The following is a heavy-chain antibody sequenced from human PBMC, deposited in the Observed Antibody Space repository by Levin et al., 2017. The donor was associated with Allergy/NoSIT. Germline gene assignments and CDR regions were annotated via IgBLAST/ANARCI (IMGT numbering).Heavy chain of an antibody. CDR2: ISSNAEST. V-gene: IGHV3-23*01. CDR3: AKGSAVILNYFDY. CDR1: GFIFSNYA. Sequence: GASVKVSCAASGFIFSNYAMHWARQPPGKGLEWVSTISSNAESTHNADSVKGRFTISRDNSKNTLYLQMNSLRADDTAVYYCAKGSAVILNYFDYWGQGMLVTVSS. J-gene: IGHJ4*02. D-gene: IGHD3-16*02.